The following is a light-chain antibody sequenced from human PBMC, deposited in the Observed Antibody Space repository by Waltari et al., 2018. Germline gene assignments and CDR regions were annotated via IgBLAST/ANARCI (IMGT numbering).Light chain of an antibody. CDR1: QNIGDY. CDR2: AAS. V-gene: IGKV3-11*01. J-gene: IGKJ4*01. CDR3: QNRRDWPLLT. Sequence: VLTQSPATLSLSPGDRATLSCRASQNIGDYLAWYQQKPGQAPRLLISAASNRATGVPARFGGSGSGTDFPLTISSLEPEDFAVYYCQNRRDWPLLTFGGGTKVEIK.